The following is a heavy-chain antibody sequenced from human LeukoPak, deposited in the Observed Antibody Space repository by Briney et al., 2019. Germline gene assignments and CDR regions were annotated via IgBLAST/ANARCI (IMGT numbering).Heavy chain of an antibody. D-gene: IGHD3-10*01. CDR1: GYTFTSQG. CDR3: ARGRRPGKYFYASGSFDY. V-gene: IGHV1-18*01. J-gene: IGHJ4*02. CDR2: ISPYNGDT. Sequence: ASVKVSCKASGYTFTSQGIGWVRQAPGQGLEWMGWISPYNGDTNYAQKFQGRVTMTTDTSTRTTYMELRSLRSDDTAIYYCARGRRPGKYFYASGSFDYWGQGTLVTVSS.